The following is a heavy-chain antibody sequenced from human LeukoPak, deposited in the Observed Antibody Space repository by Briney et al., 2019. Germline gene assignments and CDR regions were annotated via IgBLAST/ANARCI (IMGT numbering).Heavy chain of an antibody. CDR1: GGTFSSYA. CDR3: ARDPEGYSYGLGGLDY. J-gene: IGHJ4*02. V-gene: IGHV1-69*05. D-gene: IGHD5-18*01. Sequence: SVKVSCKASGGTFSSYAISWVRQAPGQGLEWMGRIIPIFGTASYAQKFQGRVTITTDESTSTAYMELSSLRSEDTAVYYCARDPEGYSYGLGGLDYWGQGTLVTVSS. CDR2: IIPIFGTA.